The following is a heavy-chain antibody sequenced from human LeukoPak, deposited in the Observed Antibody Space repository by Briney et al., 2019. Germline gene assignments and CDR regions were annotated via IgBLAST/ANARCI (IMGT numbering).Heavy chain of an antibody. CDR2: IYYSGST. CDR3: ARVGDYGLGYFDY. V-gene: IGHV4-39*07. D-gene: IGHD4-17*01. CDR1: GGSISSSSYY. Sequence: SETLSLTCTVSGGSISSSSYYWGWIRQPPGKGLEWIGSIYYSGSTYYNPSLKSRVTISVDTSKNQFSLKLSSVTAADTAVYYCARVGDYGLGYFDYWGQGTLVTVSS. J-gene: IGHJ4*02.